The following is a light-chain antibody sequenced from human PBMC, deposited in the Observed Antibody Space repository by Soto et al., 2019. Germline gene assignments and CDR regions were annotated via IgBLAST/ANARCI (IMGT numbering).Light chain of an antibody. V-gene: IGLV2-14*01. CDR3: SSYTSSSTLEV. J-gene: IGLJ2*01. CDR2: DVS. Sequence: QSALTQPASVSGSPGQSITISCTGTSSDVGGYNYVSWYQQHPGKAPKLMIYDVSNRPSGVSNRFSGSKSGNTASLTIPGLQAEEEADYYYSSYTSSSTLEVFGGGTKLTVL. CDR1: SSDVGGYNY.